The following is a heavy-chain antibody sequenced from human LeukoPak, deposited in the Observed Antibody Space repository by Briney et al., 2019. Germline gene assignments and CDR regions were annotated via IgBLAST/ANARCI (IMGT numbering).Heavy chain of an antibody. J-gene: IGHJ4*02. V-gene: IGHV1-24*01. CDR2: FDPEDGET. CDR3: ATDYLFSGSYDY. D-gene: IGHD1-26*01. CDR1: GYTLTELS. Sequence: ASVKVSCKVSGYTLTELSMHWVRQAPGKGLEWMGGFDPEDGETIYAQKFQGRVTMTEDTSTDTAYMELSSLRSEDTAVYYCATDYLFSGSYDYWGQGTLVTVSS.